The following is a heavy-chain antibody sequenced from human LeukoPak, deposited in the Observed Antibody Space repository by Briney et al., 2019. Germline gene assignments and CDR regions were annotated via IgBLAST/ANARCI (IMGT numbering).Heavy chain of an antibody. J-gene: IGHJ4*02. CDR1: GFTFSNYA. CDR3: ARVDGSSVSHARFDY. CDR2: ISGGSDFI. V-gene: IGHV3-23*01. D-gene: IGHD3-10*01. Sequence: GGPLRLSCAASGFTFSNYAVNWVPQAPGKGLQWVSAISGGSDFIYYAESVKGRFTISRDNSKSTVDLQMNSLRVEDTAIYYSARVDGSSVSHARFDYWGPGTLVSVSS.